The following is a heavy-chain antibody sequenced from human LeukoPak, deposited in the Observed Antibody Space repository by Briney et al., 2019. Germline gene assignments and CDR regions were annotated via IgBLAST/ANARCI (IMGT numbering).Heavy chain of an antibody. V-gene: IGHV1-8*01. J-gene: IGHJ6*03. D-gene: IGHD6-19*01. Sequence: ASVKVSCKASGYTFTSYDINWVRQATGQGLEWMGWMNPNSGNTGYAQKFQGRVTMTRNTSISTAYMELGSLRSEDTAVYYCARDSTPSVAGRNYYYYMDVWGKGTTVTVSS. CDR3: ARDSTPSVAGRNYYYYMDV. CDR2: MNPNSGNT. CDR1: GYTFTSYD.